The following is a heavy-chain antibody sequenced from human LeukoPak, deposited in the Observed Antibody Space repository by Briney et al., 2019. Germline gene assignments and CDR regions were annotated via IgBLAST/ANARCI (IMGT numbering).Heavy chain of an antibody. D-gene: IGHD3-22*01. V-gene: IGHV3-23*01. CDR2: ISGSGGST. CDR1: GFTFSSYA. CDR3: AKGSYYDSSGSYLDY. Sequence: GGSLRLSCAASGFTFSSYAMSWVRQAPGKGLEWVSAISGSGGSTYYADSVKGRFTISGDNSKNTLYLQMNSLRAEDTAVYYCAKGSYYDSSGSYLDYWGQGTLVTVSS. J-gene: IGHJ4*02.